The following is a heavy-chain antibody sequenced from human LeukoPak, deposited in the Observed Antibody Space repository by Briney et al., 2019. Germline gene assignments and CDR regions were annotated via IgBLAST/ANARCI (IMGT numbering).Heavy chain of an antibody. CDR1: GFTFSTYG. CDR3: AKDAPHYYDSSGYY. J-gene: IGHJ4*02. D-gene: IGHD3-22*01. CDR2: IRYDGSNK. Sequence: PGRSLRLSCAASGFTFSTYGMHWVRQAPGKGLEWVAFIRYDGSNKYYADSVKGRFTISRDNSKNTLYLQMNSLRAEDTAVYYCAKDAPHYYDSSGYYWGQGTLVTVSS. V-gene: IGHV3-30*02.